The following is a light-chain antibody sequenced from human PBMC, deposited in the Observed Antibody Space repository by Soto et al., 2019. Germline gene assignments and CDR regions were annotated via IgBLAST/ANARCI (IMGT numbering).Light chain of an antibody. CDR2: GAS. CDR1: QSVSTK. J-gene: IGKJ4*01. Sequence: EIVLTQPPATLSVSPGERATLSCRASQSVSTKLAWYQQKPGQAPRLLMYGASARASGIPDRFIGSGSGTEFTLTINSLQSEDFAVYYCQQYNDWPPLTFGGGTKVDIK. V-gene: IGKV3-15*01. CDR3: QQYNDWPPLT.